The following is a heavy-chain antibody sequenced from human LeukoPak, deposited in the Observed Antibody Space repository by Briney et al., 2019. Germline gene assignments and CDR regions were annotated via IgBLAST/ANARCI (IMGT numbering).Heavy chain of an antibody. CDR1: GFTFTYYA. CDR3: AKDPAAHYDFWSGYYGRYFDN. CDR2: ISVSVSGSGGST. J-gene: IGHJ4*02. V-gene: IGHV3-23*01. Sequence: GGSLRLSCAASGFTFTYYAMSWVRQAPGKGLEWVSTISVSVSGSGGSTYYADSVKGRFTISRDNSKNTLYLQMNSLRAEDTAVYYRAKDPAAHYDFWSGYYGRYFDNWGQGTLVTVSS. D-gene: IGHD3-3*01.